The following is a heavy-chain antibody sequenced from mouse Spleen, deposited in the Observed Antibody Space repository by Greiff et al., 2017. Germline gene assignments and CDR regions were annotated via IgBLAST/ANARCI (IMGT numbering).Heavy chain of an antibody. CDR3: ARKWSYAMDY. Sequence: VHLVESGAELARPGASVKLSCKASGYTFTSYGISWVKQRTGQGLEWIGEIYPRSGNTYYNEKFKGKATLTADKSSSTAYMELRSLTSEDSAVYFCARKWSYAMDYWGQGTSVTVSS. D-gene: IGHD1-1*02. J-gene: IGHJ4*01. V-gene: IGHV1-81*01. CDR1: GYTFTSYG. CDR2: IYPRSGNT.